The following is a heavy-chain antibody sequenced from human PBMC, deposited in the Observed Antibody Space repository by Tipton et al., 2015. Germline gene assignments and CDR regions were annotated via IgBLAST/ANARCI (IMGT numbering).Heavy chain of an antibody. CDR2: IYYSGST. V-gene: IGHV4-59*01. D-gene: IGHD2-21*02. CDR1: GGSISSYY. Sequence: GLVKPSETLSLTCTVSGGSISSYYWSWIRQPPGKGLEWIGYIYYSGSTNYNPSLKSRVTISVDTSKNQFSLKLSSVTAADTAVYYCARTRGVQSSDWEVHWGQGILVNVSS. CDR3: ARTRGVQSSDWEVH. J-gene: IGHJ4*02.